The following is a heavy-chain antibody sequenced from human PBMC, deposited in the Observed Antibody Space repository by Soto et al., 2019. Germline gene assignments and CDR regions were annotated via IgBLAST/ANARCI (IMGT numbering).Heavy chain of an antibody. CDR3: ARDGYCVSTTCYFLPDV. D-gene: IGHD2-2*03. CDR2: ISSSSSTI. Sequence: GGSLRLCCAASGFTFSRYGMNWVRQAPGKGLEWVAYISSSSSTIYYADSVKGRFTISRDNAKNSLYLQMNSLRDEDTAVYYCARDGYCVSTTCYFLPDVWGQGTTVSVSS. CDR1: GFTFSRYG. J-gene: IGHJ6*02. V-gene: IGHV3-48*02.